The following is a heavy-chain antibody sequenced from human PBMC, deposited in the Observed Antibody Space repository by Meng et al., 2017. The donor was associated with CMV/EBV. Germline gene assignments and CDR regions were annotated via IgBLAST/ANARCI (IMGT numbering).Heavy chain of an antibody. CDR1: GFTFSSYA. CDR3: ARGSPTRFLGWLFLY. D-gene: IGHD3-3*01. J-gene: IGHJ4*02. CDR2: ISYDGSNK. Sequence: GESLKISCAASGFTFSSYAMHWVRQAPGKGLEWVAVISYDGSNKYYADSVKGRFTISRDNSKNTLYLQMNSLRAEDTAVYYCARGSPTRFLGWLFLYWGQGTLVTVSS. V-gene: IGHV3-30-3*01.